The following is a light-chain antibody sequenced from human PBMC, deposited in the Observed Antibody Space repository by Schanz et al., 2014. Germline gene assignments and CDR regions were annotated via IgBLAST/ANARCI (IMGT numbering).Light chain of an antibody. CDR2: QAS. CDR1: QSISTS. CDR3: QQSYTAPRT. Sequence: DIQMTQSPSTLSASVGDTVTITCRASQSISTSLAWYQQKPGKAPKLLIHQASSLESGVPSRFSGSGSGTEFTLTISGLQPDDFATYYCQQSYTAPRTFGQGTKVTIK. V-gene: IGKV1-5*03. J-gene: IGKJ1*01.